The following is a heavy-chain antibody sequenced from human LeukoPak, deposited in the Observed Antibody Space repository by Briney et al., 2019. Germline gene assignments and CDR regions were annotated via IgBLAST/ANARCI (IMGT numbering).Heavy chain of an antibody. Sequence: GGSLRLSCAASGFTVSSNYMTWVRQAPGKGLEWVSVIYKGGNIYYADSVKGRFTISRDSSKNTLYLQMNNLRVEDTAVYYCAREGGLGYCSNTACALDYWGQGTLVTVSS. CDR1: GFTVSSNY. CDR3: AREGGLGYCSNTACALDY. V-gene: IGHV3-66*01. D-gene: IGHD2-2*01. J-gene: IGHJ4*02. CDR2: IYKGGNI.